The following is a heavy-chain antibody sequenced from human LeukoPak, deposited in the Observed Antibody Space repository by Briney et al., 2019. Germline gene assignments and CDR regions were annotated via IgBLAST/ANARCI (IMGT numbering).Heavy chain of an antibody. CDR3: ATIMVRGVMLDY. CDR2: ISSSGSTI. J-gene: IGHJ4*02. V-gene: IGHV3-11*01. CDR1: GFTFSDYY. D-gene: IGHD3-10*01. Sequence: GGSLRLSCAASGFTFSDYYMSWIRQAPGKGLEWVSYISSSGSTIYYADSVKGRFTISRDNAKNSLYLQMNSLRAEDTAVYYCATIMVRGVMLDYWGQGTLVTVSS.